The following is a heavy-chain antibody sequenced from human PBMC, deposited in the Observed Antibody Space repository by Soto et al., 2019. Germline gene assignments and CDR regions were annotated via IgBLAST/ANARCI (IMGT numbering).Heavy chain of an antibody. CDR2: IKPDGSAK. J-gene: IGHJ4*02. CDR3: ARDSQYDTYDY. Sequence: EVQLVESGGGLVQPGGSLRLSCAASGFTFTNSWMTWVRQAPGKGLEWVANIKPDGSAKNYVDSMKGRIAISRDNAKNSLYLQMNSLRVEDTAMYYCARDSQYDTYDYWGQGTLVTVSS. V-gene: IGHV3-7*01. CDR1: GFTFTNSW. D-gene: IGHD1-1*01.